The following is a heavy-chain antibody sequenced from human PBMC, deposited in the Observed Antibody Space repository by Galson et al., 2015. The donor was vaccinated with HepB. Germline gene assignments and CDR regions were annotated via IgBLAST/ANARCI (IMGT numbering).Heavy chain of an antibody. J-gene: IGHJ4*02. Sequence: SVKVSCKASGYTFTSYAMNWVRQAPGQGLEWMGWINTNTGNPTYAQGFTGRFVFSLDTSVSTAYLQISSLKAEDTAVYYCARGVRRARGGGIWFGELLPPDYWGQGTLVTVSS. D-gene: IGHD3-10*01. CDR3: ARGVRRARGGGIWFGELLPPDY. CDR1: GYTFTSYA. V-gene: IGHV7-4-1*02. CDR2: INTNTGNP.